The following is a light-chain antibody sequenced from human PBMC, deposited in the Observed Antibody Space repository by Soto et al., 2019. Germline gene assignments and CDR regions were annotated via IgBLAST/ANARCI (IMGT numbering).Light chain of an antibody. CDR2: EVR. J-gene: IGLJ1*01. CDR1: SSDVGGYDY. V-gene: IGLV2-14*01. CDR3: CSYTRTSNHYF. Sequence: QSVLTQPASVSGSPGQSMTISCTGSSSDVGGYDYVSWYQQRPGKAPKLMIYEVRYRPSAVSNRFSGSKSGNTASLTISGPQAEDEAHYYCCSYTRTSNHYFFGSGTKVTVL.